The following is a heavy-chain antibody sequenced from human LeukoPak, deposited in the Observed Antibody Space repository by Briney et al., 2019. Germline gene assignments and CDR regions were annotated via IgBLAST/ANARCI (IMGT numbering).Heavy chain of an antibody. J-gene: IGHJ4*02. CDR3: AKDYSLYCSSASCYTPFDY. CDR2: VRNDGSNK. D-gene: IGHD2-2*02. Sequence: GGSLRLSCAASGFTFSSYSMNWVRQAPGKGPEWVAFVRNDGSNKYYAESVKGRFTISRDYSRNMLYLQMDSLRAEDTAFYYCAKDYSLYCSSASCYTPFDYWGQGALVTVSS. CDR1: GFTFSSYS. V-gene: IGHV3-30*02.